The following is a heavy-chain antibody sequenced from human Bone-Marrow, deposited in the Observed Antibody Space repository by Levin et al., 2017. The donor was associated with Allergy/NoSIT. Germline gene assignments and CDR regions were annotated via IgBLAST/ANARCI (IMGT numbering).Heavy chain of an antibody. D-gene: IGHD6-19*01. Sequence: SETLSLTCSVSGGSISNSYWSWIRQPPGKGLEWIGYIYYSGSTNYNPSLKSRVTISIDTSKNQFSLKLTSVTAADTAVYYCVRHDPSRAWYDLDYWGQGTLVTVSS. CDR3: VRHDPSRAWYDLDY. J-gene: IGHJ4*02. CDR2: IYYSGST. CDR1: GGSISNSY. V-gene: IGHV4-59*01.